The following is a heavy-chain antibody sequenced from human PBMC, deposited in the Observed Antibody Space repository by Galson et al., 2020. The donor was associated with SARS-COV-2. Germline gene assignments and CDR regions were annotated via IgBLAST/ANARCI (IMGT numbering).Heavy chain of an antibody. CDR3: AIDPDILTGYYGAFDI. CDR2: IKQAGSEK. CDR1: GFTLNSYW. Sequence: GESLKIYCAASGFTLNSYWMSWVRQAPGKGLEAVANIKQAGSEKYYVDSVKGRFTSSRDNSKNTLYLQINSLRAEDTAVYYCAIDPDILTGYYGAFDIWGQGTMVTVSS. V-gene: IGHV3-7*01. J-gene: IGHJ3*02. D-gene: IGHD3-9*01.